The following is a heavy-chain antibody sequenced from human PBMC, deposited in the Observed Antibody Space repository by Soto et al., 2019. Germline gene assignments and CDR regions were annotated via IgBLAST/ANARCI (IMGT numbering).Heavy chain of an antibody. Sequence: PPETLPLPCAVSGYDRIRCYYWGRIRQHPGKGLEWIGSIYNSGSTYYNPSIKSRVTISVATSKNQFSLKLSSVTAAYTAVYYCASNYYDSSGYFDYWGQGTLVTVSS. CDR3: ASNYYDSSGYFDY. D-gene: IGHD3-22*01. J-gene: IGHJ4*02. V-gene: IGHV4-38-2*01. CDR1: GYDRIRCYY. CDR2: IYNSGST.